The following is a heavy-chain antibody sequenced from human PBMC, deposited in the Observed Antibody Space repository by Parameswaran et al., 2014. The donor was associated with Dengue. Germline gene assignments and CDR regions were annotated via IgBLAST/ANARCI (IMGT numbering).Heavy chain of an antibody. Sequence: RWIRQPPGKALEWLGYISYSGRIHYSSSLKSRLTISPDSSKNQFSLKLTSVTAADTAVYYCARGTEDAWGTYRNFHYWGQGTLVTVSS. J-gene: IGHJ4*02. D-gene: IGHD3-16*02. CDR2: ISYSGRI. V-gene: IGHV4-30-4*01. CDR3: ARGTEDAWGTYRNFHY.